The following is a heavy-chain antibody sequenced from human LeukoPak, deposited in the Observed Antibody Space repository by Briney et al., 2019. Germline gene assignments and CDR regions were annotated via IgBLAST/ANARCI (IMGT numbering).Heavy chain of an antibody. CDR2: INPNSGGP. Sequence: ASVKVSCKVSGYTFIDYYMHWVRQAPGQGPEWMGRINPNSGGPDYAQGFQGRVTMTRDTSITTAYMELSRLKSDDTAVYYCARGIVGATFGNYGYWGQGTLVTVSS. V-gene: IGHV1-2*06. J-gene: IGHJ4*02. D-gene: IGHD1-26*01. CDR1: GYTFIDYY. CDR3: ARGIVGATFGNYGY.